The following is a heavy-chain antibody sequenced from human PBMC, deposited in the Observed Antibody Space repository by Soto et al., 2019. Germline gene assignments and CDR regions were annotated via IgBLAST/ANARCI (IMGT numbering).Heavy chain of an antibody. D-gene: IGHD4-17*01. CDR1: GFTFSNAW. CDR2: IKSKIHGGTT. CDR3: TPEDGGATS. J-gene: IGHJ5*02. V-gene: IGHV3-15*01. Sequence: VQLVESGGGLVKPGGSLRLSCAASGFTFSNAWMTWVRQAPGKGLEWVGRIKSKIHGGTTDYIAPVKGRFIISRDDSKNTLYLEMNSLKIEDKAVYYCTPEDGGATSWGRGTLVTVSS.